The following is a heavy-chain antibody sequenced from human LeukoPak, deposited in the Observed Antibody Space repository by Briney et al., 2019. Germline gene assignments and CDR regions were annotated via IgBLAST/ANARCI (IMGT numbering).Heavy chain of an antibody. Sequence: GGSLRLSCAASGFTFSTYAMSWVRQAPGKGLEWVSLISGSGGSTYYADSVKGRFTISRDNSKKTLYLLMNSLRAENTAVYYCGRLGDSSGWYLVYWGEGALVSVSS. J-gene: IGHJ4*02. CDR1: GFTFSTYA. CDR2: ISGSGGST. V-gene: IGHV3-23*01. D-gene: IGHD6-19*01. CDR3: GRLGDSSGWYLVY.